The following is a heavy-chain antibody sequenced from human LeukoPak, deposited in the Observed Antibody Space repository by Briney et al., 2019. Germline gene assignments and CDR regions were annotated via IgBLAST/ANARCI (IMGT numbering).Heavy chain of an antibody. D-gene: IGHD3-10*01. J-gene: IGHJ4*02. CDR3: AKKEAMIRGVPYYYDF. CDR1: GFTFSSYV. V-gene: IGHV3-23*01. Sequence: GGSLRLSCSASGFTFSSYVMTWVRQAPGQGLEWVSAITGSGDDTYYADSVKGRFTISRDNSKNTLYLQMNSLRAEDTAVYYCAKKEAMIRGVPYYYDFWGQGTLVTVSS. CDR2: ITGSGDDT.